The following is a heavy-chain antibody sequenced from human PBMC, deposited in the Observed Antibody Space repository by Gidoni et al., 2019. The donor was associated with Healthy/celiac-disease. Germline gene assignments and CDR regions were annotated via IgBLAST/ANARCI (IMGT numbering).Heavy chain of an antibody. J-gene: IGHJ5*02. D-gene: IGHD4-17*01. CDR2: INHSGST. CDR1: GGSVSGYY. V-gene: IGHV4-34*01. CDR3: ARGGNGDYSWFDP. Sequence: QVQLQQWGAGLLKPSEALALTCAGYGGSVSGYYWSWIRQPPGKWLEWIGEINHSGSTNYNPSLKSRATIAVDTSKPQFSLKLSSVTAADTAVYYCARGGNGDYSWFDPCGQVTLVPVSS.